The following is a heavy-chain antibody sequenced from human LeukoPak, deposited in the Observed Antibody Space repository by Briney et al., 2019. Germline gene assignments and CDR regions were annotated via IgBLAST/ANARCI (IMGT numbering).Heavy chain of an antibody. D-gene: IGHD6-25*01. CDR1: GFTVSSNY. CDR3: AKDLRISYDDSGLTASLPA. CDR2: IYSGGST. J-gene: IGHJ5*02. V-gene: IGHV3-53*01. Sequence: GGSLRLSCEASGFTVSSNYMTWVRQAPGKGLEWVSVIYSGGSTYYADSVKGRFTVSRDNSKNTLYLQMNSLRAEDTAVYYCAKDLRISYDDSGLTASLPAWGQGTLVTVSS.